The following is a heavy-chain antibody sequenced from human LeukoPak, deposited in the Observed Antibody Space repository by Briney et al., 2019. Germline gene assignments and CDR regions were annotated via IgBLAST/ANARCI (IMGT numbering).Heavy chain of an antibody. V-gene: IGHV4-4*02. CDR1: GGSVTSTNY. Sequence: SGTLSLTCGVSGGSVTSTNYWTWVRQPPGKGLEWIGEVNLQGFTNYNPSLMGRVAISVDTSENHISLQLTSVTAADTAVYYCAREPDYGEETWGQGTLVTVSS. CDR2: VNLQGFT. D-gene: IGHD4-17*01. CDR3: AREPDYGEET. J-gene: IGHJ5*02.